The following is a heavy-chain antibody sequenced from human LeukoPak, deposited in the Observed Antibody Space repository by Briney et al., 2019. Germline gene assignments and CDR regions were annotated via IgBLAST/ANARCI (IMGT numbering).Heavy chain of an antibody. V-gene: IGHV3-23*01. Sequence: GGSLSLSCAVSGFTFSTYGMDWVRHAPGKGLEWDSVIRGSISKTYDADSVKGRFTIYRDNSKNTLYLQMNSLRAEATAVYYCAKRCSSTSCPFDYWGQGTLVTVSS. CDR1: GFTFSTYG. D-gene: IGHD2-2*01. CDR3: AKRCSSTSCPFDY. CDR2: IRGSISKT. J-gene: IGHJ4*02.